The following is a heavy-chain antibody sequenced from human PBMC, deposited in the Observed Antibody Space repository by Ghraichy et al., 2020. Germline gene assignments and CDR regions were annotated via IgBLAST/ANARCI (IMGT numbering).Heavy chain of an antibody. J-gene: IGHJ4*02. Sequence: GESLNISCAASGFTISSKYISWVRQAPGKGLEWVSVIFSGGSTYYADSVKGRFTISRHNSKNTLYLQMNSLRTEDTAVYYCAASVDTVNGFDYWGQGTLVTVSS. CDR2: IFSGGST. CDR3: AASVDTVNGFDY. CDR1: GFTISSKY. D-gene: IGHD5-18*01. V-gene: IGHV3-53*04.